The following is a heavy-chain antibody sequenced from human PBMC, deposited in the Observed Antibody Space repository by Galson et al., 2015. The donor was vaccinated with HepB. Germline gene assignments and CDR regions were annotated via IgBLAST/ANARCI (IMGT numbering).Heavy chain of an antibody. CDR1: GFTFRNYA. D-gene: IGHD2-2*02. CDR2: ISYDGRNT. Sequence: SLRLSCAASGFTFRNYAFHWVRQTPGKGLDWVALISYDGRNTHYADSVKGRFSTSRDNPTNTLFLQLNSLRVEDTAVYFCARDPRGLYTKSSNYYSYFGMDVWGRGTTVTVSS. J-gene: IGHJ6*02. CDR3: ARDPRGLYTKSSNYYSYFGMDV. V-gene: IGHV3-30*04.